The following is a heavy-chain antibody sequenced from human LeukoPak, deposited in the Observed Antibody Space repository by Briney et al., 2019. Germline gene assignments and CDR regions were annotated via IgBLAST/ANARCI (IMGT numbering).Heavy chain of an antibody. CDR1: GFTFSKYW. V-gene: IGHV3-74*01. Sequence: GGSLRLSCAASGFTFSKYWMLWVRQAPGKGLESVSRINTDGTVTTYADSVEGRFTVSRDNADNTMFLQMNSVRDEYTAVYYCATKQWLAPPPDSWGQGTPVTVSS. D-gene: IGHD6-19*01. CDR2: INTDGTVT. J-gene: IGHJ4*02. CDR3: ATKQWLAPPPDS.